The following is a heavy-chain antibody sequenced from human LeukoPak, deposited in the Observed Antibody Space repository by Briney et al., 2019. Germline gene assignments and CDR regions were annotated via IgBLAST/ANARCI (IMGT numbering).Heavy chain of an antibody. J-gene: IGHJ4*02. V-gene: IGHV4-30-4*07. D-gene: IGHD1-26*01. CDR3: ARGWRGSYGIFDY. CDR2: IYYSGST. CDR1: GVSISSGGYS. Sequence: PSETLSVTCAVSGVSISSGGYSWGWIRQPPGKGLEWIGYIYYSGSTYYNPSLKSRVTISVDTSKNQFSLKLSSVTAADTAVYYCARGWRGSYGIFDYWGQGTLVTVSS.